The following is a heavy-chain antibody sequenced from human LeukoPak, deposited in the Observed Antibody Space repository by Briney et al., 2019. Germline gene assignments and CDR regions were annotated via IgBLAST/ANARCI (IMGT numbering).Heavy chain of an antibody. CDR1: GGSISSADYY. Sequence: SQALSLTCTVSGGSISSADYYWSWIRQHPGKGLEWIGYISYRGTTNYNPSLKSRVTMSVDTSKNQFSLNLSSVTAADTAVYYCARARDYVWGSYRYWYFDLWGRGTLVTVSS. J-gene: IGHJ2*01. CDR3: ARARDYVWGSYRYWYFDL. CDR2: ISYRGTT. D-gene: IGHD3-16*02. V-gene: IGHV4-31*03.